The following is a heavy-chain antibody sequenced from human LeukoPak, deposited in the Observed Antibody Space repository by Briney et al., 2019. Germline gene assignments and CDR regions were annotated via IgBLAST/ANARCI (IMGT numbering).Heavy chain of an antibody. J-gene: IGHJ4*02. CDR2: ISPHSHTT. CDR1: GYTFNKYF. V-gene: IGHV1-18*01. D-gene: IGHD2-8*01. Sequence: ASVKVSCKPSGYTFNKYFISWVRQAPGQGLEWVGWISPHSHTTHYAEKVQGRVTMTTDTSTTTVYMELRSLTSDDTAVYFCARGQSMYYWGQGTPVTVSS. CDR3: ARGQSMYY.